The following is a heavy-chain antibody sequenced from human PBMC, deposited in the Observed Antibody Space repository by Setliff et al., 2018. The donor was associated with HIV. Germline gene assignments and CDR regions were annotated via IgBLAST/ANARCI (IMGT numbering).Heavy chain of an antibody. J-gene: IGHJ6*03. D-gene: IGHD6-13*01. Sequence: PSETLSLTCTVSGGSISSGGYYWSWIRQHPGKGLEWIGYIYYSGSTYYNPSLKSRVTISVDTSKNQFSLKLSSVTAADTAVYYCARTSAAGTGYYMDVWGKGTTVTVSS. V-gene: IGHV4-31*03. CDR3: ARTSAAGTGYYMDV. CDR1: GGSISSGGYY. CDR2: IYYSGST.